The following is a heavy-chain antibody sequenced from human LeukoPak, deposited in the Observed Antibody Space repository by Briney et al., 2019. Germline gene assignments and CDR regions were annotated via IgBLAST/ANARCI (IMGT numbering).Heavy chain of an antibody. D-gene: IGHD2-8*01. CDR1: GFTFSSYS. J-gene: IGHJ6*02. CDR2: ISSSSSYI. Sequence: PGGSLRLSCAASGFTFSSYSMNWVRQAPGKGLEWVSSISSSSSYIYYADSVKGRFTISRDNAKNSLYLQMNSLRAEDTAVYYCARDDASRLGMDVWGQGTTVTVSS. CDR3: ARDDASRLGMDV. V-gene: IGHV3-21*01.